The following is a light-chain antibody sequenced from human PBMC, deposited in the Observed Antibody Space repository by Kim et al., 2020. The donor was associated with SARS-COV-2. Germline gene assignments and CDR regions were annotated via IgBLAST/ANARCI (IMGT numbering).Light chain of an antibody. J-gene: IGLJ3*02. Sequence: KVTISCSGSSSNIGNNYVSWYQQLPGTAPKLLIYDNNKRPSGIPDRFSGSKSGTSATLGITGLQTGDEADYYCGTWDSSLSAPNWVFGGGTQLTVL. CDR3: GTWDSSLSAPNWV. CDR1: SSNIGNNY. V-gene: IGLV1-51*01. CDR2: DNN.